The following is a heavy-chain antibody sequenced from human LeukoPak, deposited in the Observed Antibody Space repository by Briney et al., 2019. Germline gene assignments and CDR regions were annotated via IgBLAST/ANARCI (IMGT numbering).Heavy chain of an antibody. V-gene: IGHV4-30-2*01. Sequence: PSQTLSLTCTVSGGSISSGGYYWSWIRQPPGKGLEWIGYIYHSGSTYYNPSLKSRVTISVDRSKNQFSLKLSSVTAADTAVYYCARVQRPAATMWFDPWGQGTLVTVSS. CDR2: IYHSGST. J-gene: IGHJ5*02. CDR1: GGSISSGGYY. CDR3: ARVQRPAATMWFDP. D-gene: IGHD2-2*01.